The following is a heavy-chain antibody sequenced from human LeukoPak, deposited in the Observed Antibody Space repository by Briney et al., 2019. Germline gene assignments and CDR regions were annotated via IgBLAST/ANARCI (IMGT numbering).Heavy chain of an antibody. CDR2: IYTSGST. D-gene: IGHD5-18*01. Sequence: SETLSLTCTVSGGSISSGSYYWSWIRQPAGKGLEWIGRIYTSGSTNYNPSLKSRVTISVDTSKNQFSLKLSSVTAADTAVYYCARDDTAMAIDYWGQGTLVTVSS. CDR3: ARDDTAMAIDY. V-gene: IGHV4-61*02. J-gene: IGHJ4*02. CDR1: GGSISSGSYY.